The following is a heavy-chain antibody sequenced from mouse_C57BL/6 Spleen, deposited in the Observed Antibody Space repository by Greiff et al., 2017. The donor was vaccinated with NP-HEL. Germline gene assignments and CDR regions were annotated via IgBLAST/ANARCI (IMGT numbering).Heavy chain of an antibody. D-gene: IGHD1-1*01. CDR2: IDPETGGT. CDR1: GYTFTDYE. CDR3: TRYTTVVAPYYFDY. V-gene: IGHV1-15*01. J-gene: IGHJ2*01. Sequence: QVQLQQSGAELVRPGASVTLSCKASGYTFTDYEMHWVKQTPVHGLEWIGAIDPETGGTAYNQKFKGKAILTADKSSSTAYMELRSLTSEDSAVYYCTRYTTVVAPYYFDYWGQGTTLTVSS.